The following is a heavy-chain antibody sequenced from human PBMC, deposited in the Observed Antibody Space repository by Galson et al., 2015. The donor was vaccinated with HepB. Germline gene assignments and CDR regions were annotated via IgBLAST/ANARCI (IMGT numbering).Heavy chain of an antibody. J-gene: IGHJ4*02. CDR2: IKQAGSEK. CDR1: GFNFSGYW. D-gene: IGHD3-22*01. Sequence: LRLSCAASGFNFSGYWMSWVRQAPGEGLDWVANIKQAGSEKYYVASVKGRFTISRDNAKNSLYLQMSSLRAEDTAVYYCARARFYYDSSGYYSEYLFDYWGQGTLVTVSS. V-gene: IGHV3-7*04. CDR3: ARARFYYDSSGYYSEYLFDY.